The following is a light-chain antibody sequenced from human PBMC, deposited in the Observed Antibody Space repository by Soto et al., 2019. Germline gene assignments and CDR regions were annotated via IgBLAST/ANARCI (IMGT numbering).Light chain of an antibody. CDR3: SSFTSSGTCV. J-gene: IGLJ3*02. Sequence: QSALTQPASVSGSPGQSITISCSDVGSSYYVSWYQQHPGKVPKLMIYEVSHRPSGVSDRFSGSKSGGTASLTISGLQAEDEADYYCSSFTSSGTCVFGGGTKVTVL. CDR2: EVS. CDR1: VGSSYY. V-gene: IGLV2-14*01.